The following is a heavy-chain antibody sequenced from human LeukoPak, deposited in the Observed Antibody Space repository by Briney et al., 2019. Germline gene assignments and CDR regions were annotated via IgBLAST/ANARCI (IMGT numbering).Heavy chain of an antibody. D-gene: IGHD2-21*02. CDR3: ARAPPCGGDCWAFDY. J-gene: IGHJ4*02. Sequence: PGGSLRLSCAASGFTFSSYAMHWVRQAPGKGLEYVSAISSNGGSTYYANSVKGRFTISRDNSKNTLYLQMGSLRAEDTAVYYCARAPPCGGDCWAFDYWGQGTLVTVSP. CDR2: ISSNGGST. CDR1: GFTFSSYA. V-gene: IGHV3-64*01.